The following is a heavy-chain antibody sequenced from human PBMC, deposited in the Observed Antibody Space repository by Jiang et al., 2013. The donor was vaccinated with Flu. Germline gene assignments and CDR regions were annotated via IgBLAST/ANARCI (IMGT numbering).Heavy chain of an antibody. V-gene: IGHV4-39*01. D-gene: IGHD3-10*01. CDR3: ASQFTYYYGSGSYYNDY. J-gene: IGHJ4*02. Sequence: KPSETLSLTCTVSGGSISSSSYYWGWIRQPPGKGLEWIGSIYYSGSTYYNPSLKSRVTISVDTSKNQFSLKLSSVTAADTAVYYCASQFTYYYGSGSYYNDYWGPGTLVTVSS. CDR1: GGSISSSSYY. CDR2: IYYSGST.